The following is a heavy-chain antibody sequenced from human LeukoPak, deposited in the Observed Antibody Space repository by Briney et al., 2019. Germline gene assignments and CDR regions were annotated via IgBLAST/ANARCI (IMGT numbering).Heavy chain of an antibody. D-gene: IGHD4-17*01. CDR3: AGSGDYFDY. J-gene: IGHJ4*02. Sequence: KPSETLSLTCAVYGGSFSGYYWSWLRQPPGKGLEWIGEINHSGSTNYNPSLKSRVTISVDTSNDQFSLELSSVTAADTAVYYCAGSGDYFDYWGQGTLVTVSS. CDR1: GGSFSGYY. V-gene: IGHV4-34*01. CDR2: INHSGST.